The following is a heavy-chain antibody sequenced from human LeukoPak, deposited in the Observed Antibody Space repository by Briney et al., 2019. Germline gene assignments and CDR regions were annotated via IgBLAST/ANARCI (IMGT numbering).Heavy chain of an antibody. CDR3: ARLAVAGPEVGY. D-gene: IGHD6-19*01. J-gene: IGHJ4*02. V-gene: IGHV4-38-2*01. Sequence: SETLSLTCAVSGYSISSGYYWGWIRQPPGKGLEWIGSIYHSGSTYYNPSLKSRVTISVDTFKNQFSLKLSSVTAADTAVYYCARLAVAGPEVGYWGQGTLVTVSS. CDR1: GYSISSGYY. CDR2: IYHSGST.